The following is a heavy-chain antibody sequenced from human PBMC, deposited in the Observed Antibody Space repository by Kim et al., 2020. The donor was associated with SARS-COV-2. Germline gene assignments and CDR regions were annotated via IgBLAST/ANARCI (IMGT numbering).Heavy chain of an antibody. J-gene: IGHJ4*02. CDR2: IYYSGST. CDR3: ARHTGVVGTFVY. D-gene: IGHD2-2*01. Sequence: SETLSLTCTVSGGSISSSSYYWGWIRQPPGKGLGWIGSIYYSGSTYYNPSLKSRVTISVDTSQNQFSLKLSSVTAADTAVYYCARHTGVVGTFVYWGQGTLVNVSS. V-gene: IGHV4-39*01. CDR1: GGSISSSSYY.